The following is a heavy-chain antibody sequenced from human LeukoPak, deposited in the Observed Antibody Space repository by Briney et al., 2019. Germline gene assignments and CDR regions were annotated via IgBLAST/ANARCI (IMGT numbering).Heavy chain of an antibody. CDR3: ARETSDCSSTSCFYYFDY. CDR1: GFTVSSNY. J-gene: IGHJ4*02. V-gene: IGHV3-33*08. Sequence: PGGSLRLSCAASGFTVSSNYMSWVRQAPGKGLEWVAVIWYDGSNKYYADSVKGRFTISRDNSKYTLYLQMNSLRAEDTAVYYCARETSDCSSTSCFYYFDYWGQGTLVTVSS. D-gene: IGHD2-2*01. CDR2: IWYDGSNK.